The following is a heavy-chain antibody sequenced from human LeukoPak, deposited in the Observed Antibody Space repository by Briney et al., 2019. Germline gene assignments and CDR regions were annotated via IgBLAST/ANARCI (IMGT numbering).Heavy chain of an antibody. J-gene: IGHJ4*02. CDR3: AKVVGGGALNGFDY. V-gene: IGHV3-23*01. D-gene: IGHD3-10*01. Sequence: PGGSLRLSCAASGFTFNTYAMTWVRQAPGMGLEWVSSVDNGGRSTYYADSVKGRFTISRDNSKNTVSLQMNSLRAEDTAVYYCAKVVGGGALNGFDYWGQGTLVSVSS. CDR1: GFTFNTYA. CDR2: VDNGGRST.